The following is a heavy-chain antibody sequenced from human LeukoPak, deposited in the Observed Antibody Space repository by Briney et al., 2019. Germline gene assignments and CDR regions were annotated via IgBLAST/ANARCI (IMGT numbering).Heavy chain of an antibody. CDR2: INPNSGGT. V-gene: IGHV1-2*02. J-gene: IGHJ2*01. CDR3: ARGSTGNWYFDL. CDR1: GYTFTGYY. Sequence: GASVKVSCKASGYTFTGYYTHWVLQAPGQGLEWMGWINPNSGGTNYAQKFQGRVTMPRDTSISTAYMELSRLRSDDTAVYYCARGSTGNWYFDLWGRGTLVTVSS. D-gene: IGHD2-2*01.